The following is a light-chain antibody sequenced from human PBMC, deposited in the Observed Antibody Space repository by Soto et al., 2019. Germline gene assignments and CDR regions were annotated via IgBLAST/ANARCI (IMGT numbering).Light chain of an antibody. V-gene: IGLV3-21*02. CDR3: QVWDNSADRVAV. CDR1: NFGDIS. J-gene: IGLJ2*01. Sequence: SYELHQPPSGSVAPGQPARITCGGDNFGDISVHWYQQKPGQAPVMVVYDDYDRPSGIPERFSGSKSGNTATLTISGVEAWDEADYFCQVWDNSADRVAVFGGGTKLTVL. CDR2: DDY.